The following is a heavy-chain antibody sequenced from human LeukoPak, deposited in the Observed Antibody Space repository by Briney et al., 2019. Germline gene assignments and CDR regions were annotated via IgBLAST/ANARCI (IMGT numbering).Heavy chain of an antibody. D-gene: IGHD3-22*01. J-gene: IGHJ4*02. V-gene: IGHV1-46*01. Sequence: ASVKVSCKASGYTFTSYYMHWVRQAPGQGLEWMGIINPSGGSTSYAQRFQGRVTMTRDTSTSTVYMELSSLRSEDTAVYYCARTKWSDDSSGYYFDFLGYWGQGTLVTVSS. CDR1: GYTFTSYY. CDR2: INPSGGST. CDR3: ARTKWSDDSSGYYFDFLGY.